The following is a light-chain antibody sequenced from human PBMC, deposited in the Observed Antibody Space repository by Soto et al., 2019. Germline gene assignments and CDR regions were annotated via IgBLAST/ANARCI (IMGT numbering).Light chain of an antibody. V-gene: IGLV1-47*02. CDR1: SSNIGSNF. CDR3: SSYIGNNNLV. CDR2: TNN. J-gene: IGLJ3*02. Sequence: QSVLTQPPSASGTPGQRVTISCSGSSSNIGSNFVYWYQHLPGTAPKLLIYTNNQRPSGVPDRFSGSKSGTSASLAISGLRSEDEADYYCSSYIGNNNLVFGGGTKLTVL.